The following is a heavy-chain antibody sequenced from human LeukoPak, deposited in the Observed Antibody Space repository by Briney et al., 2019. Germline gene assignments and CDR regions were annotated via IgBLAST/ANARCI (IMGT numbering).Heavy chain of an antibody. CDR1: GYTFTGYY. Sequence: ASVTVSCKASGYTFTGYYMHWVRQATGQGLAWMGWINPNSGGTNYAQKFQGRVTMTRDTSISTAYMELSRLRSDDTAVYYCAREGITGTKRAFDIWGQGTMVTVSS. CDR3: AREGITGTKRAFDI. V-gene: IGHV1-2*02. J-gene: IGHJ3*02. D-gene: IGHD1-20*01. CDR2: INPNSGGT.